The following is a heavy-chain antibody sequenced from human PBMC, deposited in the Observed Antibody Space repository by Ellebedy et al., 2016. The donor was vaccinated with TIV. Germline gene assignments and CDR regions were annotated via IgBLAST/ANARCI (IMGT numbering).Heavy chain of an antibody. V-gene: IGHV3-11*01. D-gene: IGHD6-19*01. CDR3: ARDAENIAVSDNFDY. CDR2: ISSSGSTI. Sequence: GESLKISCAASGFTFSDNYMSWIRQAPGKGLEWVSYISSSGSTIYYADSVKGRFTISRDNAKNSLYLQMNSLRAEDTAMYYCARDAENIAVSDNFDYWGRGTLVTVSS. J-gene: IGHJ4*02. CDR1: GFTFSDNY.